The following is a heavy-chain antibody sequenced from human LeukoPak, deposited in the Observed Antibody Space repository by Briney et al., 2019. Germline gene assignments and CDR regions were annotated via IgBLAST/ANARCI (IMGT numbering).Heavy chain of an antibody. V-gene: IGHV3-30*02. CDR1: GFTFSSYG. Sequence: PGGSLRLSCAASGFTFSSYGMHWVRQAPGKGLEWVAFIRYDGSNKYYADSVKGRFTISRDNSKNTLYLQMNSLRAEDTAVYYCAKDSLMYYYGSGSYLDYWGQGILVTVSS. D-gene: IGHD3-10*01. CDR2: IRYDGSNK. CDR3: AKDSLMYYYGSGSYLDY. J-gene: IGHJ4*02.